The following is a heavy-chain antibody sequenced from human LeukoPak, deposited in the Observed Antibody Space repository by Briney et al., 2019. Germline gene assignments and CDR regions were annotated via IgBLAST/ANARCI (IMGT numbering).Heavy chain of an antibody. Sequence: ASVKVSCKASGYSFTGYYMHWVRQAPGQGLEWMGWINPNSGGTKYAQKFQGRVTMTRDTSISTAYLQWSSLKASDTAMYYCARHLTMYYYDSSGYYYDAFDIWGQGTMVTVSS. CDR1: GYSFTGYY. D-gene: IGHD3-22*01. CDR3: ARHLTMYYYDSSGYYYDAFDI. J-gene: IGHJ3*02. V-gene: IGHV1-2*02. CDR2: INPNSGGT.